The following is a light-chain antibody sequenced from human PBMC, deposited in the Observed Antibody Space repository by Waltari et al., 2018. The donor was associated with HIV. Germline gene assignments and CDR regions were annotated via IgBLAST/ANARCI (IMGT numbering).Light chain of an antibody. V-gene: IGLV2-23*02. CDR3: CSYAGSGTWV. CDR2: DVT. Sequence: SALTQPASVSGSPGQSITISCTGTSSDVGGYNYVSWYQQHPGKAPKLMFYDVTKRPSGVSNRFSGSKSGNTASLTISGLQAEDEADYYCCSYAGSGTWVFGGGTKLTVL. CDR1: SSDVGGYNY. J-gene: IGLJ3*02.